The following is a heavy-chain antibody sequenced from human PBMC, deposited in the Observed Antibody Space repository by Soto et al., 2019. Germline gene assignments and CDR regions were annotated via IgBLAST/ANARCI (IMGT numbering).Heavy chain of an antibody. CDR3: ARSMTTVTTDGAFDT. CDR2: IYPGDSDT. D-gene: IGHD4-4*01. CDR1: GYSFTNSW. J-gene: IGHJ3*02. Sequence: GESLKISCKGSGYSFTNSWIGWVRQMPGKGLEWMGIIYPGDSDTRYSPSFQGQVTISADKSITTAYLQWSSLRASDTAMYYCARSMTTVTTDGAFDTWGQGTMVTVSS. V-gene: IGHV5-51*01.